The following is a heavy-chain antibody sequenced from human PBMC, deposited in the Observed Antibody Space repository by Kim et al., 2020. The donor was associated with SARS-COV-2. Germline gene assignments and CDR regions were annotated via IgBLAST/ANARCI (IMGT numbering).Heavy chain of an antibody. V-gene: IGHV3-7*04. J-gene: IGHJ6*02. CDR2: IKQDGSEK. D-gene: IGHD6-6*01. CDR3: ARGNPSKYYSGFDV. CDR1: GFTFSSYW. Sequence: GGSLRLSCAASGFTFSSYWMNWVRQAPGKGLEWVANIKQDGSEKYYVDSVKGRFTISRDNAKNSVHLQMNSLRAEDTALYYCARGNPSKYYSGFDVWGQGTTVTVSS.